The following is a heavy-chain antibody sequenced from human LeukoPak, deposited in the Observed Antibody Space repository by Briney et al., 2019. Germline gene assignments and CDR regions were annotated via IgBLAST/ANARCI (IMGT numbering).Heavy chain of an antibody. J-gene: IGHJ4*02. D-gene: IGHD1-26*01. Sequence: GASVKVSCKASGYTFTSYYMYWVRQAPGQGLEWMGIINPSGGSTSYAQKFQGRVTMTEDTSTDTAYMELSSLRSEDTAVYYCATVQHRGSYFYWRYFDYWGQGTLVTVSS. CDR3: ATVQHRGSYFYWRYFDY. CDR1: GYTFTSYY. CDR2: INPSGGST. V-gene: IGHV1-46*01.